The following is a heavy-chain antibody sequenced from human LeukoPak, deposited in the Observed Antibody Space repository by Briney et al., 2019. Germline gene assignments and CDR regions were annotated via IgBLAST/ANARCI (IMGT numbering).Heavy chain of an antibody. CDR3: SRPEVDLVTQYYYYGMDV. CDR2: IRSKTYGGTT. Sequence: QPGRSLRLSCTGSGFTFGDYGMGWVRQAPGKGLEWVGFIRSKTYGGTTEYAASVKGRCTISRDDSKSIAYLQMNSLNTEDTGVYYCSRPEVDLVTQYYYYGMDVWGQGTRSPSP. CDR1: GFTFGDYG. D-gene: IGHD2-2*03. J-gene: IGHJ6*02. V-gene: IGHV3-49*04.